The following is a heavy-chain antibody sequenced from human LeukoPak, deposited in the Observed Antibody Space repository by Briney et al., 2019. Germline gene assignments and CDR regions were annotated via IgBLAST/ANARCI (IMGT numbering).Heavy chain of an antibody. CDR2: IYHSGST. D-gene: IGHD3-3*01. V-gene: IGHV4-39*07. J-gene: IGHJ6*03. Sequence: PSETLSLTSTVSGGSISSSSYYWGWIRQPPGKGPEWIGSIYHSGSTNYNPSLKSRVTISVDTSKNQFSLKLSSVTAADTAVYYCARATTRITIFGVVTAPLGRCYYMDVWGKGTTVTVSS. CDR1: GGSISSSSYY. CDR3: ARATTRITIFGVVTAPLGRCYYMDV.